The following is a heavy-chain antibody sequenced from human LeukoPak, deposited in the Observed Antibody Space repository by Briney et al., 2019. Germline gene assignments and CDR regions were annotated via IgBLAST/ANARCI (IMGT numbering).Heavy chain of an antibody. CDR2: ITGSGGTT. D-gene: IGHD1-26*01. J-gene: IGHJ4*02. Sequence: GGSLRLSCVASGLTFSSHAMTWDRQTPGKGLEWVSGITGSGGTTYHADSVKGRFTISRDNSKNTLYLQMNNLRAEDTAVYYCASRPASETYFAVFDYWGQGTLVTVSS. V-gene: IGHV3-23*01. CDR3: ASRPASETYFAVFDY. CDR1: GLTFSSHA.